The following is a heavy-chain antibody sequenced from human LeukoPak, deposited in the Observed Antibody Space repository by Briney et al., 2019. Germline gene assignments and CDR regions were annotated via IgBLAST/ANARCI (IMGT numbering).Heavy chain of an antibody. CDR3: ARRGVTIFGVAEDI. Sequence: GGSLRLSCAASGFTFSSYSMNWVRQAPGKGLEWVSSISSSSSYIYYADSVKGRFTISRDNAKNSLYLQMNSLRAEDTAVYYCARRGVTIFGVAEDIWGQGTMVTVSS. J-gene: IGHJ3*02. CDR2: ISSSSSYI. CDR1: GFTFSSYS. V-gene: IGHV3-21*01. D-gene: IGHD3-3*01.